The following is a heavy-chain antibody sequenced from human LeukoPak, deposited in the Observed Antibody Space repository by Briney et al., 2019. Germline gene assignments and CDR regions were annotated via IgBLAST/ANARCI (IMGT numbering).Heavy chain of an antibody. CDR2: IIPIFGTA. CDR3: ATGPYYYDSSGYWGGAFDI. V-gene: IGHV1-69*05. D-gene: IGHD3-22*01. J-gene: IGHJ3*02. Sequence: SVKVSCKASGGTFSSYAISWVRQAPGQGLEWMGGIIPIFGTANYAQKFQGRVTITTDESTSTAYMELSSLRSEDTAVYYCATGPYYYDSSGYWGGAFDIWGQGTMVTVSS. CDR1: GGTFSSYA.